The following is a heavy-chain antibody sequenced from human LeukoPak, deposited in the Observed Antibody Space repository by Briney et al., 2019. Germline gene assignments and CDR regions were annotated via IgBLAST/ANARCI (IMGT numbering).Heavy chain of an antibody. Sequence: ASVKVSCKASGYTFTTYGISWVRQAPGQGLEWMGWISALNGNRNYAQKLQGRVTMTTDTSTSTAYMELRSLRSDDTAVYYRAIEACAHCRVDDWGQGTLVTVSS. CDR1: GYTFTTYG. J-gene: IGHJ4*02. V-gene: IGHV1-18*01. CDR3: AIEACAHCRVDD. CDR2: ISALNGNR. D-gene: IGHD2-21*02.